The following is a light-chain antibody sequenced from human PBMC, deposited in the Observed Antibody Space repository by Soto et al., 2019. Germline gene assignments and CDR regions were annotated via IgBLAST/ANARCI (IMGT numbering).Light chain of an antibody. J-gene: IGKJ4*01. CDR2: GAS. Sequence: EIVMTQSPATLSVSPGERATLSCRASQSVSSNLAWYQQKPGQAPRLLIYGASTRATGIPARFSGSGSGTDFTINISSLEPEDFAVYYCQQRSNWPGLTFGGGTKV. V-gene: IGKV3-15*01. CDR3: QQRSNWPGLT. CDR1: QSVSSN.